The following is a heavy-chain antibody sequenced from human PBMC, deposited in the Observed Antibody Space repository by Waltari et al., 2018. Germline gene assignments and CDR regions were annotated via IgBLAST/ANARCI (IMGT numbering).Heavy chain of an antibody. CDR3: ARESTVIAY. V-gene: IGHV1-2*02. D-gene: IGHD4-17*01. CDR2: INPNRGDT. Sequence: QVQLVQSGAEVKKPGASVKVSCKASGYTFTGYYMHWVRQAPGQGLEGMGWINPNRGDTNYAQKFQGRVTMTRDTPISTAYMERSRLRSDDTVVYYCARESTVIAYWGQGTLVTVS. CDR1: GYTFTGYY. J-gene: IGHJ4*02.